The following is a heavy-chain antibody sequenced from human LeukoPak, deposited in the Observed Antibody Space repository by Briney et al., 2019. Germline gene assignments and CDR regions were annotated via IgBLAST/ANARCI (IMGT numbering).Heavy chain of an antibody. CDR1: GFVFSIYT. Sequence: GGSLRLSCSASGFVFSIYTMYWVRQAPGKGPEYVSTISGSGNGGSIYYADSVKGRFTISRDNSKNTLYLQMNSLRAEDTAVYYCARGAGYNYPYYFDYWGQGTLVTVSS. CDR3: ARGAGYNYPYYFDY. V-gene: IGHV3-64*04. D-gene: IGHD5-24*01. CDR2: ISGSGNGGSI. J-gene: IGHJ4*02.